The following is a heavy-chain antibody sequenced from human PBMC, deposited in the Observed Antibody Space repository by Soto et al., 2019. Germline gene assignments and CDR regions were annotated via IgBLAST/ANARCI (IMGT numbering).Heavy chain of an antibody. CDR1: GGSISSYY. V-gene: IGHV4-59*01. CDR3: ARRYGDAVDF. CDR2: IYYSGST. D-gene: IGHD4-17*01. Sequence: QVQLQESGPGLVRPSETLSLTCTVSGGSISSYYWSWIRQPPGKGLEWIGYIYYSGSTNYNPSLKRRAPISVDTSKNQFSLKLSSVTAADTAVYYCARRYGDAVDFWGQGTLVTVSS. J-gene: IGHJ4*02.